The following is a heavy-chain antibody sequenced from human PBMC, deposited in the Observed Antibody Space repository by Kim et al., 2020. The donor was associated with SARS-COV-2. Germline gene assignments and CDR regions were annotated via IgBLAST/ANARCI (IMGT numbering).Heavy chain of an antibody. Sequence: SETLSLTCTVSGDSISSYYWSWIRQPAGKGLEWIGRIYTSGSSDYNPSLKSRVTMSVDTSKNQFSLKLSSVTAADTAVYYCARSRRYSYGYDYWGQGTLVTVSS. CDR3: ARSRRYSYGYDY. V-gene: IGHV4-4*07. J-gene: IGHJ4*02. D-gene: IGHD5-18*01. CDR2: IYTSGSS. CDR1: GDSISSYY.